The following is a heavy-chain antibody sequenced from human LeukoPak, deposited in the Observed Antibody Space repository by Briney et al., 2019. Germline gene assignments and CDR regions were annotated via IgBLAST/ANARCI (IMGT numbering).Heavy chain of an antibody. Sequence: PSETLSLTCAVYGGSFSGYYWSWIRQPPGKGLEWIGETNHSGSTNYNPSLKSRVTISVDTSKNQFSLKLSSVTAADTAVYYCARRASRGEDIVVVVADIDYWGQGTLVTVSS. CDR1: GGSFSGYY. V-gene: IGHV4-34*01. CDR3: ARRASRGEDIVVVVADIDY. J-gene: IGHJ4*02. CDR2: TNHSGST. D-gene: IGHD2-15*01.